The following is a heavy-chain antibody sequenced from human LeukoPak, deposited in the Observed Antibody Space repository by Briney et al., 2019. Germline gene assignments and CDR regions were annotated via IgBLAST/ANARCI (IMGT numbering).Heavy chain of an antibody. D-gene: IGHD3-3*01. CDR2: IKQDGSEK. V-gene: IGHV3-7*01. J-gene: IGHJ4*02. CDR3: ARQISSFGVITYYFDY. CDR1: GFTFSSSW. Sequence: GSLILSCAASGFTFSSSWMSWVRQAPGKGLEWVANIKQDGSEKYYVDSVRGRFTISRDNAKNSLYLQMNSLRAEDTAVYYCARQISSFGVITYYFDYWGQGTLVTVSS.